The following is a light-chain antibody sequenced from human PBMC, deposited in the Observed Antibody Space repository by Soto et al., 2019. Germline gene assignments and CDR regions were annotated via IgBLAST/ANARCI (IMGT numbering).Light chain of an antibody. CDR1: RSLLHSNGYNY. Sequence: DIVMTQSPLSLRVTPGEPASISCRSRRSLLHSNGYNYFDWYLQTPGQSPKLLIYLGSNRASGVPDRFSGSGSGTDFTLQISRVEAEDVGVYYCMQPLQSWTFGQGTKVDIK. CDR3: MQPLQSWT. J-gene: IGKJ1*01. CDR2: LGS. V-gene: IGKV2-28*01.